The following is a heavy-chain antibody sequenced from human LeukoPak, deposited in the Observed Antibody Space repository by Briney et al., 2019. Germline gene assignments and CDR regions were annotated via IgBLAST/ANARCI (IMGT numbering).Heavy chain of an antibody. V-gene: IGHV4-30-4*01. D-gene: IGHD6-13*01. CDR3: ARAIRAGYSISWYFDL. J-gene: IGHJ2*01. CDR1: GGSISSGDYY. CDR2: IYYSGTT. Sequence: PSETLSLTCTVPGGSISSGDYYWSWIRQPPGKGLEWIGYIYYSGTTYYNPSLRSRITISADTSNNQFSLQLSSVSAADTAVYYCARAIRAGYSISWYFDLWGRGTLVTVSS.